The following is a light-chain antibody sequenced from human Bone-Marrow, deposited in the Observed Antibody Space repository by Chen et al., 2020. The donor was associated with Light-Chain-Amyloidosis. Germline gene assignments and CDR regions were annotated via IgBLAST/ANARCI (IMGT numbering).Light chain of an antibody. J-gene: IGKJ4*01. CDR2: GSS. CDR3: QQYGTSPLT. CDR1: QTISSNY. V-gene: IGKV3-20*01. Sequence: DIVLTQSPGTLSLSPGEGANLSCRASQTISSNYLTWYQQKFGQAPRLLIYGSSSRATGIPDRFTGSVSGTDFTLTINRLEPEDFAMYYCQQYGTSPLTFGGGTKVEIK.